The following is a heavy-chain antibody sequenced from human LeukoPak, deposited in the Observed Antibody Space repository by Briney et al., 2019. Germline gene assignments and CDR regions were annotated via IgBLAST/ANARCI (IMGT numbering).Heavy chain of an antibody. V-gene: IGHV4-59*01. CDR2: IYYSGST. CDR3: ARGVLWFGESVFDY. CDR1: GGSISSYY. J-gene: IGHJ4*02. D-gene: IGHD3-10*01. Sequence: SETLSLTCTVSGGSISSYYWSWIRQPPGKGLEWIGYIYYSGSTNYNPSLKSRVTISVDTSKNQFSLKLSSVTAADTAVYYCARGVLWFGESVFDYWGQGTLVTVSS.